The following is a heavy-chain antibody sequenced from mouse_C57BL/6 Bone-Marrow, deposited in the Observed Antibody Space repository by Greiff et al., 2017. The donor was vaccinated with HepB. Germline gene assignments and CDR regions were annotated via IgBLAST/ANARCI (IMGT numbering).Heavy chain of an antibody. D-gene: IGHD2-4*01. CDR1: GYTFTSYW. Sequence: QVQLQQPGAELVKPGASVKMSCKASGYTFTSYWITWVKQRPGQGLEWIGDIYPGSGSTNYNEKFKSKATLTVDTASSTAYMQLSSLTSEDAAVYYCARRDYDYDRGYYAMDYWGQGTSVTVSS. J-gene: IGHJ4*01. CDR2: IYPGSGST. CDR3: ARRDYDYDRGYYAMDY. V-gene: IGHV1-55*01.